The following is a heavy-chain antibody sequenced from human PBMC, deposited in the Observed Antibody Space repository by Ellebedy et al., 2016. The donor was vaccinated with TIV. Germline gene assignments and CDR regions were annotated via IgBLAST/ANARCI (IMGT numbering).Heavy chain of an antibody. Sequence: SETLSLXXAVYVESFSGFYWNWIRQPPGSGLEWVGEINDSGSTKYNPSLKSRVTISADKTKNQFSLKVTSVTAADTAVYYCARGRRHSETSAYYLDYWGQGTLATVSS. CDR1: VESFSGFY. CDR3: ARGRRHSETSAYYLDY. J-gene: IGHJ4*02. D-gene: IGHD3-22*01. V-gene: IGHV4-34*01. CDR2: INDSGST.